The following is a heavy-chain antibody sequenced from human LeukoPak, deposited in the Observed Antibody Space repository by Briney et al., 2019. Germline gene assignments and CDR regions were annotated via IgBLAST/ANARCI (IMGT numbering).Heavy chain of an antibody. CDR3: TRVQAGRSGLLDV. J-gene: IGHJ6*02. CDR2: IDPAGSTT. D-gene: IGHD2-8*02. CDR1: GFPFRSYA. Sequence: AGGSLRLSCVASGFPFRSYAMHWVRQAPGEGLVWVSRIDPAGSTTNYADSVKGRFTTSRDNAKNTLYLQMNSLRAEDTALYYCTRVQAGRSGLLDVWGRGTTVTVSS. V-gene: IGHV3-74*01.